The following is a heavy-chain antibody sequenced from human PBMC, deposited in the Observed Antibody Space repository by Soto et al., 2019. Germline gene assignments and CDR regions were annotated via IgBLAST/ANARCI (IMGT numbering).Heavy chain of an antibody. CDR1: GFTFSSYG. CDR2: IWYDGSNK. Sequence: QVQLVESGGGVVQPGRSLRLSCAASGFTFSSYGMHWVRQAPGKGLEWVAVIWYDGSNKYYADSVKGRFTISRDNSKNTLYLQMNSLRAEDTAVYYCAREGARYCSGGSCPMNYWSQGTLVTVSS. D-gene: IGHD2-15*01. V-gene: IGHV3-33*01. J-gene: IGHJ4*02. CDR3: AREGARYCSGGSCPMNY.